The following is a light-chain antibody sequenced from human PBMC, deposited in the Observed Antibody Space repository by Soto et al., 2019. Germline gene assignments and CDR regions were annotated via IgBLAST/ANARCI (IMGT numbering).Light chain of an antibody. CDR3: AAWDDSLNGRL. CDR2: SDN. J-gene: IGLJ3*02. Sequence: QPVLTQPPSASGTPGQTVTISCSGSSSNIGTKTVNWYQHLPGTAPKLLIFSDNQRPSGVPDRFSGSKSGTSASLAISGLQSEDEADYYCAAWDDSLNGRLFGGGTQLTVL. CDR1: SSNIGTKT. V-gene: IGLV1-44*01.